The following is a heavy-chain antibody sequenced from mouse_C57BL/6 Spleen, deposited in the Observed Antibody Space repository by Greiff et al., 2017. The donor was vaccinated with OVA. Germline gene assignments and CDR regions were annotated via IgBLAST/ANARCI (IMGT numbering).Heavy chain of an antibody. V-gene: IGHV5-6*01. CDR3: ARQGYHNYYFDY. CDR1: GFTFSSYG. D-gene: IGHD6-1*01. CDR2: ISSGGSYT. J-gene: IGHJ2*01. Sequence: EVKVVESGGDLVKPGGSLKLSCAASGFTFSSYGMSWVRQTPDKRLEWVATISSGGSYTYYPDSVKGRFTISRDNAKNTLYLQMSSLKSEDTAMYYCARQGYHNYYFDYWGQGTTLTVSS.